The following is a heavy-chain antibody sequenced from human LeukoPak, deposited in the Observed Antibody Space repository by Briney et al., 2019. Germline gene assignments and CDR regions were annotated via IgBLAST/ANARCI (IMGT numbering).Heavy chain of an antibody. V-gene: IGHV3-11*01. J-gene: IGHJ3*02. CDR3: ARFRGGILAAFDI. CDR1: GFTVVGKA. Sequence: GGYLRLSCAASGFTVVGKAVTWVRQAPGKGLVGVSYISSSGSTIYYADSVKGRFTISRDNAKNSLYLQMNSLRAQDTAVYYCARFRGGILAAFDIWGQGTMITVSS. D-gene: IGHD3-16*01. CDR2: ISSSGSTI.